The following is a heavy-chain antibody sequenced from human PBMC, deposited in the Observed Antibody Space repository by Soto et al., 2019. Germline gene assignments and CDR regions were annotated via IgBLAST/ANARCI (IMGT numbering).Heavy chain of an antibody. CDR3: ARDRYCSGGSCYMWFDP. J-gene: IGHJ5*02. Sequence: QVQLVQSGAEVKKPGSSVKVSCKASGGTFSSHAISWVRQAPGQGLEWMGGIIPMFGTANHAQKFQGRVTITAXXSXSXXYMELSSLRSEDTAVYYCARDRYCSGGSCYMWFDPWGQGTLVTVSS. V-gene: IGHV1-69*12. CDR2: IIPMFGTA. CDR1: GGTFSSHA. D-gene: IGHD2-15*01.